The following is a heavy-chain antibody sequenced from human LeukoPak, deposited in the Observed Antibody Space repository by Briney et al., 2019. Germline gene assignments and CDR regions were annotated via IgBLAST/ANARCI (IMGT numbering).Heavy chain of an antibody. D-gene: IGHD6-19*01. V-gene: IGHV3-43*02. CDR2: ISGDGGST. CDR3: ARESESSGWYDY. CDR1: GFMFHDYA. J-gene: IGHJ4*02. Sequence: GGSLRLSCAAPGFMFHDYAIHWVRQAPGKGLEWVSLISGDGGSTFYADSVTGRFTISRDNSKNSLYLQMNSLRSDATALYYCARESESSGWYDYWGQGTLVTVSS.